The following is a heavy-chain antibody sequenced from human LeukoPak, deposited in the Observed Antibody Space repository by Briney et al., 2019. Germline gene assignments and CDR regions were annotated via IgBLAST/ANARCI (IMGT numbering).Heavy chain of an antibody. CDR2: ISSSGSTI. V-gene: IGHV3-11*01. J-gene: IGHJ4*02. Sequence: GGSLRLSCAVSGFTFSDYYMSWIRQAPGKGLEWVSYISSSGSTIYYADSVKGRFTISRDNAKNSLYLQMNSLRAEDTAVYYCARDMDSSSSFPGSPFDYWGQGTLVTVSS. CDR1: GFTFSDYY. CDR3: ARDMDSSSSFPGSPFDY. D-gene: IGHD6-6*01.